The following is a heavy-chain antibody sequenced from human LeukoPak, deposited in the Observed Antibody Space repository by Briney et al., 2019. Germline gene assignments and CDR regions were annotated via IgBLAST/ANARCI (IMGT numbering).Heavy chain of an antibody. CDR3: ARATIFGVAHGMDV. Sequence: GGSLRLSCAASGFTFNNYWMHWVRQVPGKGLVWVSRISSDGSSTSYADSVKGRFTISRDNAKNTLYLQMNSLRAEDTAVYYCARATIFGVAHGMDVWGQGTTVTVS. CDR1: GFTFNNYW. CDR2: ISSDGSST. D-gene: IGHD3-3*01. V-gene: IGHV3-74*01. J-gene: IGHJ6*02.